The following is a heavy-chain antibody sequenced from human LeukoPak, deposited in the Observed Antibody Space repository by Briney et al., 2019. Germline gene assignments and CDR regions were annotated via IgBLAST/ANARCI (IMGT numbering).Heavy chain of an antibody. Sequence: PSETLSLTCTVSGGSISSPHHYWGWIRQPPGKGLEWIGSMYYSGSTYYNPSLKSRVTISVATSKNQFSLKLSSVTAADTAVYYCARDSHFSGYDCPCYYFDYWGQGTLVTVSS. CDR1: GGSISSPHHY. D-gene: IGHD5-12*01. J-gene: IGHJ4*02. CDR3: ARDSHFSGYDCPCYYFDY. V-gene: IGHV4-39*07. CDR2: MYYSGST.